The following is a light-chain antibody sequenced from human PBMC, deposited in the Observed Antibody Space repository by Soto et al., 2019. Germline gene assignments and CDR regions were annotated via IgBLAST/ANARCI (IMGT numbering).Light chain of an antibody. CDR3: QQYYHNPVT. CDR2: WAS. Sequence: DIVMTQSPDSLSVSLCERATISCKSSQTLLYRSDNKNYLAWFQQKPGQPPKLLIYWASTRHSGVPDRFTGSGSGTEFTLTISSLQAEDVAIYYCQQYYHNPVTFGQGTRLEIK. V-gene: IGKV4-1*01. CDR1: QTLLYRSDNKNY. J-gene: IGKJ5*01.